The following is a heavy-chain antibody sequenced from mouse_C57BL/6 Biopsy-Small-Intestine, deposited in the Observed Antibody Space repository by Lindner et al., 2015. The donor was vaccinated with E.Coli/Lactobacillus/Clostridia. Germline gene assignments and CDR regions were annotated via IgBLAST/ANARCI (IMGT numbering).Heavy chain of an antibody. CDR3: ARSGYYGYYSMDY. J-gene: IGHJ4*01. D-gene: IGHD1-1*01. Sequence: VQLQESGTELVKPGTSVNLSCKASGYTFASYWMHWVMQRPGQGLEWIGNINPANDYTNYNAEFKNKATLTVDQSSSTAYMHLSSLTSEDSAVYFCARSGYYGYYSMDYWGQGTSVTVSS. V-gene: IGHV1-53*01. CDR2: INPANDYT. CDR1: GYTFASYW.